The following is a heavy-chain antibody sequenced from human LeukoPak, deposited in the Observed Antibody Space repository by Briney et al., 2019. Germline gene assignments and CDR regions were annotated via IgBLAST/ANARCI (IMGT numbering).Heavy chain of an antibody. V-gene: IGHV1-46*01. J-gene: IGHJ4*02. CDR2: INPSGGST. CDR1: GYTFASYY. CDR3: ARDSTPTYYSGTYYFEC. Sequence: ASVKVSCKASGYTFASYYMHWVRQAPGQGLEWMGIINPSGGSTTYAQKFQGRVTMTRDTSTSTVYMELSSLRSEDTALYYCARDSTPTYYSGTYYFECWGQGTLVTVSS. D-gene: IGHD1-26*01.